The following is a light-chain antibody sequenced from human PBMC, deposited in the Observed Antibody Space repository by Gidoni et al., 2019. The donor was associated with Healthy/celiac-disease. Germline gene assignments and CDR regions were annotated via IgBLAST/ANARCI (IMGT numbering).Light chain of an antibody. CDR1: VSSSSW. CDR2: KAS. Sequence: IQMTQSPSTLSASVGDRVTITCRARVSSSSWLAWYQQKPGKAPKLLIYKASSLESGVPSRFSGSGSGTEFTLTISSLQPDDVAIYYCQQYNSYSQTFGQGTKVEIK. CDR3: QQYNSYSQT. J-gene: IGKJ1*01. V-gene: IGKV1-5*03.